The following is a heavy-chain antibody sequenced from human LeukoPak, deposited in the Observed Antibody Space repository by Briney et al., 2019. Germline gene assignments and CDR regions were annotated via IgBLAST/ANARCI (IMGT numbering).Heavy chain of an antibody. CDR2: INPNSGDT. Sequence: GASVKVSCKASGYTFTGYYIHWVRQAPGQGPEWMEWINPNSGDTNYAQKFQGRVTMARDTSISTAYMELSRLRSDDTAVYYCARKYDFWSGYYWWGQGTLVTVSS. J-gene: IGHJ4*02. V-gene: IGHV1-2*02. D-gene: IGHD3-3*01. CDR1: GYTFTGYY. CDR3: ARKYDFWSGYYW.